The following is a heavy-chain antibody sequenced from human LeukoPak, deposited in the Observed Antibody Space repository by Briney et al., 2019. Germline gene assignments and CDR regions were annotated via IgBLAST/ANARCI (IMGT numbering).Heavy chain of an antibody. Sequence: SETLSLTCAVYGGSFSGYYWSWIRQPPGKGLEWIGEINHSGSTNYNPSLKSRVTISVDTSKNQFSLKLSSVTAADTAVYYCVRGLLAIFGVVRSSVRAFDIWGQGTMVTVSS. D-gene: IGHD3-3*01. CDR3: VRGLLAIFGVVRSSVRAFDI. CDR1: GGSFSGYY. J-gene: IGHJ3*02. CDR2: INHSGST. V-gene: IGHV4-34*01.